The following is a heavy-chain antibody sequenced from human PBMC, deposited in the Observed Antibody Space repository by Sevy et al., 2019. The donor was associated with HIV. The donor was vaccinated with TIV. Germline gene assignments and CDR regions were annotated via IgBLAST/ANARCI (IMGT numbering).Heavy chain of an antibody. CDR1: GGIFKSYG. D-gene: IGHD6-19*01. J-gene: IGHJ4*02. Sequence: ASVKVSCKASGGIFKSYGISWVRQAPGQGLEWMGGIIPILNTVHYAQKFQGRVTITADESTKTAYMELSSLGSEATAVYYCVRGGGNGWYYFDYWGQETLVTVSS. V-gene: IGHV1-69*13. CDR2: IIPILNTV. CDR3: VRGGGNGWYYFDY.